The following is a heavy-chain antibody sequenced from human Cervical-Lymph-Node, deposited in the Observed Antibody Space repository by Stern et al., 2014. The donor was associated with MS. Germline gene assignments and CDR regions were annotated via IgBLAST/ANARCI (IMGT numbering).Heavy chain of an antibody. Sequence: QITLKESGPALVTPTQTLTLTCTFSGFSLSSDGVAVGRIRQPPGKAMEWLGLIYWEDYQRYSPSLQSRLTITKDTSKNQVVLRLTNMDPVDTATYYCVHLSHYYGLDVWGQGTTVSVSS. CDR3: VHLSHYYGLDV. V-gene: IGHV2-5*02. CDR2: IYWEDYQ. CDR1: GFSLSSDGVA. J-gene: IGHJ6*02.